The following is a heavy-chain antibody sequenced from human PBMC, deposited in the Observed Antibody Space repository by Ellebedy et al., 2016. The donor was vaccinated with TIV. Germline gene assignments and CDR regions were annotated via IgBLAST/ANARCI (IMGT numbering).Heavy chain of an antibody. CDR2: IKQDGSEE. CDR1: GFTFSSYW. Sequence: GESLKISXAASGFTFSSYWMTWVRQAPGKGLEWVANIKQDGSEETYVDSVKGRFTISRDNAKNSVYLQMNSLRAEDTAVYYCAGGELLSLFDYWGQGTLVTVSS. CDR3: AGGELLSLFDY. J-gene: IGHJ4*02. V-gene: IGHV3-7*01. D-gene: IGHD3-10*01.